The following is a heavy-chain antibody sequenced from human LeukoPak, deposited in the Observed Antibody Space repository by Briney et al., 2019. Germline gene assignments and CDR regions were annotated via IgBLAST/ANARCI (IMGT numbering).Heavy chain of an antibody. J-gene: IGHJ6*03. CDR1: GGSISSYY. CDR2: IYYSGST. V-gene: IGHV4-59*01. D-gene: IGHD2-2*01. Sequence: SETLSLTCTVSGGSISSYYWSWIRQPPGKGLEWIGYIYYSGSTNYNPSLKSRVTISVDTSKNQFSLKLSSVTAADTAVYYCARVSRYCSSTSCYGDYYYYYMDVWGKGTTVTISS. CDR3: ARVSRYCSSTSCYGDYYYYYMDV.